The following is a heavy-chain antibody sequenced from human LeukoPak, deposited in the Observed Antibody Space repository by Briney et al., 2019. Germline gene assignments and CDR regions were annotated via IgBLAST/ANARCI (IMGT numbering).Heavy chain of an antibody. V-gene: IGHV3-11*06. D-gene: IGHD5-12*01. Sequence: PGGSLRLSCAASGFTFSDYYMSWIRQAPGKGLEWVSYISSGSSYTNYADSVKGRFTISRDNAKNSLYLQMNSLRAEDTAVYYCARAPVATMADYWGQGTLVTVSS. J-gene: IGHJ4*02. CDR2: ISSGSSYT. CDR3: ARAPVATMADY. CDR1: GFTFSDYY.